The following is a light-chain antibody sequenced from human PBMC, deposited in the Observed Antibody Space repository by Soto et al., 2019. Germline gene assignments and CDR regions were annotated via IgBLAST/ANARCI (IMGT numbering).Light chain of an antibody. CDR1: SNDY. CDR3: SSYTSSSTLL. CDR2: EVS. J-gene: IGLJ2*01. Sequence: QSALTQPASVSGSPGQSITISCTGTSNDYVSWYQQHPGKAPKLMIYEVSNRPSGVSNRFSGSKSGNTASLTISGLQAEDEADYYCSSYTSSSTLLFGGGTQLTVL. V-gene: IGLV2-14*01.